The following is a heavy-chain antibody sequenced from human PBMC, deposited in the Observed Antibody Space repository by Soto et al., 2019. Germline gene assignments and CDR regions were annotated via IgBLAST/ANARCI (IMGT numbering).Heavy chain of an antibody. CDR1: GGSISSSSYY. V-gene: IGHV4-39*01. Sequence: QLQLQESGPGLVKPSETLSLTCTVSGGSISSSSYYWGWIRQPPGKGLEWIGSIYYSGSTYYTPSLKSLVPISVDTSKNPFSLKLSSVTAADTAVYYCARQGNIVVVPAAQTDYYYYGMDVWGQGTTVTVSS. CDR3: ARQGNIVVVPAAQTDYYYYGMDV. J-gene: IGHJ6*02. CDR2: IYYSGST. D-gene: IGHD2-2*01.